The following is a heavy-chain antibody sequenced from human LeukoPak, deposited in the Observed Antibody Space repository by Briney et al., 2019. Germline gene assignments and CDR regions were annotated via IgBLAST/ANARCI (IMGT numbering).Heavy chain of an antibody. CDR1: GFTFDTYS. V-gene: IGHV3-21*01. Sequence: GGSLRLSCAASGFTFDTYSINWVRQAPGKGLEWVSSIGSGSTYIDYADSVKGRFTISRDNAKNSLSLQMNSLRADDTAVYYCARGSGSGWSWGTNYFDYWGQGTLVTVSS. CDR3: ARGSGSGWSWGTNYFDY. J-gene: IGHJ4*02. D-gene: IGHD6-19*01. CDR2: IGSGSTYI.